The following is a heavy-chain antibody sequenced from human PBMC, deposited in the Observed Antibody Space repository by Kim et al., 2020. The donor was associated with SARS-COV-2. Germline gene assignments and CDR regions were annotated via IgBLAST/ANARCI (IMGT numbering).Heavy chain of an antibody. CDR3: ARDRLSRLMITFGGVIDYGMDV. J-gene: IGHJ6*02. Sequence: GGSLRLSCAASGFTFSSYGMHWVRQAPGKGLECVAVIWYDGSNKYYADSVKGRFTISRDNSKNTLYLQMNSLRVEDTAVYYCARDRLSRLMITFGGVIDYGMDVWGQGTTVTVSS. V-gene: IGHV3-33*01. CDR1: GFTFSSYG. CDR2: IWYDGSNK. D-gene: IGHD3-16*02.